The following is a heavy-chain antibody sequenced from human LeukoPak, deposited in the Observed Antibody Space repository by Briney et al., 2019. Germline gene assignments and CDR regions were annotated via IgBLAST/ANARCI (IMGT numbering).Heavy chain of an antibody. Sequence: NTSETRSLTCTVSGGSISSYYWSWVRQPPGKGLEWIGYIYYSGSTKYNPSLKGRATISVDTSKNQFSLKLSSVTAADTAVYYCARHKDHYDSSGYYSPSDYWGQGTLVTVSS. V-gene: IGHV4-59*08. CDR1: GGSISSYY. CDR3: ARHKDHYDSSGYYSPSDY. D-gene: IGHD3-22*01. CDR2: IYYSGST. J-gene: IGHJ4*02.